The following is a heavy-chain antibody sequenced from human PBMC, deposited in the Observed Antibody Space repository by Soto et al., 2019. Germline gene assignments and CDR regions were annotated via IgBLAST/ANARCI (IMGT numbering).Heavy chain of an antibody. J-gene: IGHJ6*02. V-gene: IGHV3-30-3*01. Sequence: GGSLRLSCAAFGFTFSSYAMHWVRQAPGKGLEWVAVISYDGSNKYYADSVKGRFTISRDNSKNTLYLQMNSLRAEDTAVYYCARETYDYGFYYYYGMDVWGQGTTVTVSS. D-gene: IGHD4-17*01. CDR3: ARETYDYGFYYYYGMDV. CDR2: ISYDGSNK. CDR1: GFTFSSYA.